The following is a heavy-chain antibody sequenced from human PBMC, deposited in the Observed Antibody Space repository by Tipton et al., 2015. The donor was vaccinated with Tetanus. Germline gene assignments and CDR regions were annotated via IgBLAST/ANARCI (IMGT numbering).Heavy chain of an antibody. V-gene: IGHV3-48*02. J-gene: IGHJ4*02. CDR1: GFSFSSYS. CDR2: ISLSSSTI. CDR3: ARGGHFSPFTY. D-gene: IGHD3-10*01. Sequence: SLRLSCEASGFSFSSYSMNWVRQAPGKGLEWLSYISLSSSTIYYADSVKGRFTISRDNAKNSLYLQMSSLRDEDTAMYYCARGGHFSPFTYWGQGVLVTVSS.